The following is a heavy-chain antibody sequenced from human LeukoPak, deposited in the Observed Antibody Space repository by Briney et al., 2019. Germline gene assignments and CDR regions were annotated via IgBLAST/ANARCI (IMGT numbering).Heavy chain of an antibody. J-gene: IGHJ4*02. V-gene: IGHV4-59*01. CDR1: GGSISSYY. CDR3: ARARSGWYYYFDY. D-gene: IGHD6-19*01. Sequence: SETLSLTCTVSGGSISSYYWSWIRQPPGKGLEWIGYIYYSGTTNYNPSLKSRVTISVDTSKNQFSLKLSSVPAADTAVYYCARARSGWYYYFDYWGQGTLVTVSS. CDR2: IYYSGTT.